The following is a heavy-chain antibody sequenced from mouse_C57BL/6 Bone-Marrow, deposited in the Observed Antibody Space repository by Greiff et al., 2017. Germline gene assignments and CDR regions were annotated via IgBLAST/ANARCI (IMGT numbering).Heavy chain of an antibody. CDR2: IDPENGDT. Sequence: EVQLQESGAELVRPGASVKLSCTASGFNIKDDYMHWVKQRPEQGLEWIGWIDPENGDTEYASKFQGKATITAVTSSTTAYLQLSSLTSEDTAVYDCTSRGTTVVAPYWYFDVWGTGTTVTVSS. CDR3: TSRGTTVVAPYWYFDV. D-gene: IGHD1-1*01. CDR1: GFNIKDDY. J-gene: IGHJ1*03. V-gene: IGHV14-4*01.